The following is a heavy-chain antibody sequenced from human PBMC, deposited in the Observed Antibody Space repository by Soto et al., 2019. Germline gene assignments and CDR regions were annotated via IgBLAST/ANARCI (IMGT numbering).Heavy chain of an antibody. CDR3: ARSGVTTITDYFYYGMDV. D-gene: IGHD5-12*01. Sequence: QVQLVQSGAEVKKPGDSVRVSCKASGYTFTGYAIHWVRQAPGQMLEWLGWFNSGNGNTKYSQTFQGRVAFTRDTSATTAYMELSSLRSEDTAVYYCARSGVTTITDYFYYGMDVWGQGTTVTVSS. CDR1: GYTFTGYA. J-gene: IGHJ6*02. V-gene: IGHV1-3*01. CDR2: FNSGNGNT.